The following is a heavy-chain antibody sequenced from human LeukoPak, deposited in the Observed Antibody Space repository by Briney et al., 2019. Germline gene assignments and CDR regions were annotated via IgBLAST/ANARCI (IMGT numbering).Heavy chain of an antibody. D-gene: IGHD3-3*01. V-gene: IGHV4-59*01. Sequence: SEILSLTCAVSGASISSYYWSWIRQPPGKGLEWIGSIYYSGSTNYNPSLKSRVTISVDTSKNQFSLKLSSVTAADTAVYYCARNPRSGYFPHYHYYGMDVWGQGTTVTVSS. CDR1: GASISSYY. CDR2: IYYSGST. CDR3: ARNPRSGYFPHYHYYGMDV. J-gene: IGHJ6*02.